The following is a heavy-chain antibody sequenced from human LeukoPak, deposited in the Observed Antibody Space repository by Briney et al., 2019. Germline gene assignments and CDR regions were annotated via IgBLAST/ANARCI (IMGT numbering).Heavy chain of an antibody. CDR2: IWYDGSNK. Sequence: GGSLRLSCAASGFTFSSYGMHWVRRAPGKGLEWVAVIWYDGSNKYYADSVKGRFTISRDNSKNTLYLQMNSLRAEDTAVYYCAKSTVVRNFDYWGQGTLVTVSS. V-gene: IGHV3-33*06. CDR1: GFTFSSYG. J-gene: IGHJ4*02. CDR3: AKSTVVRNFDY. D-gene: IGHD4-23*01.